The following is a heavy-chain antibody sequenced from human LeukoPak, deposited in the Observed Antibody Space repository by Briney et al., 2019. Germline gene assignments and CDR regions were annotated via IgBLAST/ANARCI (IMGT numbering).Heavy chain of an antibody. Sequence: SETLSLTCTVSGYSISSGYYWGWIRRPPGKGLEWIGSIYHSGSTYYNPSLKSRVTISVDTSKNQFSLKLSSVTAADTAVYYCARGWVGYFDLWGRGTLVTVSS. D-gene: IGHD1-26*01. CDR3: ARGWVGYFDL. CDR2: IYHSGST. J-gene: IGHJ2*01. CDR1: GYSISSGYY. V-gene: IGHV4-38-2*02.